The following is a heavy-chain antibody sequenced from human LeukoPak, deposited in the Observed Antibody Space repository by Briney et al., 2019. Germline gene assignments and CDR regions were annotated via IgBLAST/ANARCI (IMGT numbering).Heavy chain of an antibody. CDR1: GGSISSHY. Sequence: SETLSLTCTVSGGSISSHYWSWIRQPPGKGLEWIGYIYYGGSTNYNPSLKSRVTISVDTSKNQFSLKLSSVTAADTAVYYCARLTVTSTDAFDIWGQGTMVTVSS. V-gene: IGHV4-59*11. CDR3: ARLTVTSTDAFDI. D-gene: IGHD4-17*01. CDR2: IYYGGST. J-gene: IGHJ3*02.